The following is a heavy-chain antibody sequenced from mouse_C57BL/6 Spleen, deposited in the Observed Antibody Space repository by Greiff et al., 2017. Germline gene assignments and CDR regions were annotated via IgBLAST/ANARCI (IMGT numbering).Heavy chain of an antibody. CDR1: GFTFTDYY. D-gene: IGHD2-3*01. CDR2: IRNKANGYTT. V-gene: IGHV7-3*01. CDR3: ARYIHDHTRGAMDY. J-gene: IGHJ4*01. Sequence: EVMLVESGGGLVQPGGSLSLSCAASGFTFTDYYMSWVRQPPGKALEWLGFIRNKANGYTTEYSASVKGRFTISRDNSQSILYLQMNALRAEDSATYYCARYIHDHTRGAMDYWGQGTSVTVSS.